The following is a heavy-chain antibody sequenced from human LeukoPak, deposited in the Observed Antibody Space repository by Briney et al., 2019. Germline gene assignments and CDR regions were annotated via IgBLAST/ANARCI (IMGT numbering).Heavy chain of an antibody. J-gene: IGHJ4*02. CDR1: GGSFSGYY. CDR3: ARGRFLDN. CDR2: INHSGST. V-gene: IGHV4-34*01. D-gene: IGHD3-3*01. Sequence: SETLSLACAVYGGSFSGYYWSWIRQPPGKGLEWIGEINHSGSTNYNPSLKSRVTISVNMSKNQFSLKLSSVTAADTAVYYCARGRFLDNWGQGTLVTVSS.